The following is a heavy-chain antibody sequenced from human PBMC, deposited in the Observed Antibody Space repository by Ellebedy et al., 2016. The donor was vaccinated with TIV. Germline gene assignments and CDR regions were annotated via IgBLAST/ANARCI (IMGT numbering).Heavy chain of an antibody. D-gene: IGHD5-24*01. V-gene: IGHV3-66*01. CDR2: FFSGGNT. CDR3: AEMGVRVPDAFDI. Sequence: GESLKISCAASGFTVSSHYRSWVRQAPGKGLEWVSVFFSGGNTYYADSVKGRFIISRDNSENTLYLHMNSLRGEDTAVYYCAEMGVRVPDAFDIWGQGTMVTVSS. J-gene: IGHJ3*02. CDR1: GFTVSSHY.